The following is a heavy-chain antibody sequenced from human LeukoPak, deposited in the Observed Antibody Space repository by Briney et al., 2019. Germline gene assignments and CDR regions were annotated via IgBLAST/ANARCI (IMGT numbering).Heavy chain of an antibody. Sequence: GGSLRLSCAASGFTFSSYAMAWVRQTPGKGLHWVSAISGSGGSTYYADSVKGRFTISRENSKHTLYLQMNSLRAEDTAVYYCAKSPHSESYTTFDIWGQGTMVNVSS. CDR3: AKSPHSESYTTFDI. CDR1: GFTFSSYA. J-gene: IGHJ3*02. CDR2: ISGSGGST. D-gene: IGHD1-26*01. V-gene: IGHV3-23*01.